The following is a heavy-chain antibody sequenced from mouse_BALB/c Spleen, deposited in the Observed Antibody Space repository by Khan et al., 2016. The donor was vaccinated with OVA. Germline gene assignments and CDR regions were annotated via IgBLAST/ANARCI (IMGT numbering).Heavy chain of an antibody. CDR1: GFNIKDYY. J-gene: IGHJ3*01. CDR2: IDPENGNT. V-gene: IGHV14-1*02. D-gene: IGHD2-3*01. CDR3: ARSGYFAWFPY. Sequence: VRLQQSGAELVRPGALVKLSCKASGFNIKDYYIHWVKQRPEQGLEWIGWIDPENGNTIYDPKFQGKASITADTSSNTAYLHLSSLTSEDTAVYYCARSGYFAWFPYWGQGTLVTVSA.